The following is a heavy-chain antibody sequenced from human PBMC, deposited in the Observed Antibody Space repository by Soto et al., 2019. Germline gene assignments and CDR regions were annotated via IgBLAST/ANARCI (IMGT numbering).Heavy chain of an antibody. CDR3: ARGLATLPVFAFDV. CDR2: IYWNDDK. D-gene: IGHD6-6*01. CDR1: GISLSTSGVG. Sequence: GSGPTLVNPTQTLTLTCSLSGISLSTSGVGLGWIRQTPGKALEWLALIYWNDDKHYSPSLKSRLTITKDTSKNQAVLTMTNMDPVDTATYYCARGLATLPVFAFDVWGQRTVVTVSS. J-gene: IGHJ3*01. V-gene: IGHV2-5*01.